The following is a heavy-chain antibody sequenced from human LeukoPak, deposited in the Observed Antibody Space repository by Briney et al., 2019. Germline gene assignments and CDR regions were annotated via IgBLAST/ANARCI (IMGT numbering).Heavy chain of an antibody. CDR3: ARVPGIAAAEAFFDY. CDR2: IYTSGST. D-gene: IGHD6-13*01. J-gene: IGHJ4*02. V-gene: IGHV4-4*07. CDR1: GGSISSYY. Sequence: SETLSLTCTVSGGSISSYYWSWIRQPAGKGQEWIGRIYTSGSTNYSPSLKSRVTMSVDTSKNQFSLKLSSVTAADTAVYYCARVPGIAAAEAFFDYWGQGTLVTVSS.